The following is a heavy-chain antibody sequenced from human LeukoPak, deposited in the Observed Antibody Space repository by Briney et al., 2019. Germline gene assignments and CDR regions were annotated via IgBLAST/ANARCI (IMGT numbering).Heavy chain of an antibody. J-gene: IGHJ4*02. CDR3: AKALRGFSGYDLVDY. CDR1: GFTFSSYG. D-gene: IGHD5-12*01. V-gene: IGHV3-30*18. Sequence: GGSLRLSCAASGFTFSSYGMRWVRQAPGKGLEWVTVISYDGSNKRYADSVKGRFTISRDNSKKTLYLQMNSLRAEDTAMYYCAKALRGFSGYDLVDYWGQGTLVTVSS. CDR2: ISYDGSNK.